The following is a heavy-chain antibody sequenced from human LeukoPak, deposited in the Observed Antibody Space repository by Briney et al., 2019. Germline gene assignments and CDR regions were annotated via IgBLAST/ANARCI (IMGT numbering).Heavy chain of an antibody. Sequence: ASVKVSSKPSGYTFTGYYMHRVRQAPGHRLEGRGWINPNSDGTNYAQKFPRRVTMTRAPSISQAYMALARLRAHDTAVYYCARDSSGFGDAFGIWGQGTMVTVSS. CDR1: GYTFTGYY. V-gene: IGHV1-2*02. CDR2: INPNSDGT. CDR3: ARDSSGFGDAFGI. J-gene: IGHJ3*02. D-gene: IGHD3-16*01.